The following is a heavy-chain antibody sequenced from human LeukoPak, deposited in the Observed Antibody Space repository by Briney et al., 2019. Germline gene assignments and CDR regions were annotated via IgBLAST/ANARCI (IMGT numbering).Heavy chain of an antibody. V-gene: IGHV1-69*04. CDR1: GGTFSSYA. D-gene: IGHD5-18*01. Sequence: SVKVSCKASGGTFSSYAISWVRQAPGQGLEWMGRIIPILGIANYAQKFQSRVTITADKSTSTAYMELSSLRSEDTAVYYCARVDTAMVIDYWGQGTLVTVSS. CDR3: ARVDTAMVIDY. J-gene: IGHJ4*02. CDR2: IIPILGIA.